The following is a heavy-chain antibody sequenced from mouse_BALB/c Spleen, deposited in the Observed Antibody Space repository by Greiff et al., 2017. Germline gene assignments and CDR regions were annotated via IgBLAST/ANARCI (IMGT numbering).Heavy chain of an antibody. D-gene: IGHD1-2*01. CDR2: INSNGGST. CDR1: GFTFSSYG. V-gene: IGHV5-6-3*01. Sequence: EVLLVESGGGLVQPGGSLKLSCAASGFTFSSYGMSWVRQTPDKRLELVATINSNGGSTYYPDSVKGRVTMSRDNAKNTLYLQMSSLKSEDTAMYYCAREGLLRLRRAMDYWGQGTSVTVSS. J-gene: IGHJ4*01. CDR3: AREGLLRLRRAMDY.